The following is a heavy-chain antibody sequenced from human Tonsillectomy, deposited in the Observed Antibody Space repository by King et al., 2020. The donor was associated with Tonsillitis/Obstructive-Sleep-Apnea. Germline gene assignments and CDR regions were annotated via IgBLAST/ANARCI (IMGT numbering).Heavy chain of an antibody. Sequence: QMQLQESGPGLLKPSETLSLTCTVSGGSISTNRYFWGWIRQPPGKGLEWIGNIYYSGSGGTYYSPSLKSRVTISGDPSKNHFSLKVNSVTAADPAVYYCATHEASPIPGPLQYWGQGTLVTVSS. CDR1: GGSISTNRYF. CDR2: IYYSGSGGT. D-gene: IGHD2-21*01. V-gene: IGHV4-39*01. CDR3: ATHEASPIPGPLQY. J-gene: IGHJ4*02.